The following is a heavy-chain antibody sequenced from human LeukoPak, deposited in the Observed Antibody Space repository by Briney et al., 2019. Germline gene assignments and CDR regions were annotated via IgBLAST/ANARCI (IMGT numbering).Heavy chain of an antibody. V-gene: IGHV3-23*01. CDR3: AKDGIGGIYYDSSGYFDY. Sequence: PGGSLRLSCAASGFTFNNYAMSWVRQAPGKGLEWVSAISGSGGSTYYADSLKGRFTISRDNSENTLYLQMNSLRAEDTALYYCAKDGIGGIYYDSSGYFDYWGQGTLVTVSS. CDR2: ISGSGGST. D-gene: IGHD3-22*01. CDR1: GFTFNNYA. J-gene: IGHJ4*02.